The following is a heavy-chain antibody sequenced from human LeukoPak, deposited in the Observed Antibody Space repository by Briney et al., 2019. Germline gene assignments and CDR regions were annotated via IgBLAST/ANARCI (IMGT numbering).Heavy chain of an antibody. J-gene: IGHJ4*02. V-gene: IGHV3-20*04. D-gene: IGHD4-17*01. CDR1: GFTFDDYG. CDR2: INWNGGST. CDR3: AKGITVTTYDYFDY. Sequence: GGSLRLSCAASGFTFDDYGMSWVRQAPGKGLEWVSGINWNGGSTGYADSVKGRFTISRDNAKNSLYLQMNSLRAEDTALYYCAKGITVTTYDYFDYWGQGTLVTVSS.